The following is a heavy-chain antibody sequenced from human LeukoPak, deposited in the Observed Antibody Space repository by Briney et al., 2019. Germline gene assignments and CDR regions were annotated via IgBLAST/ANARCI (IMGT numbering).Heavy chain of an antibody. CDR3: ARDRYGDHTYFDY. D-gene: IGHD4-17*01. J-gene: IGHJ4*02. CDR2: IYHSGST. Sequence: SETLSLTCAVSGGSISSGGYSWSWIRQPPGKGLEWIGYIYHSGSTYYNPSLKSRVTISVDRSKSQFSLKLNSVTAADTAVYYCARDRYGDHTYFDYWGQGTLVTVSS. CDR1: GGSISSGGYS. V-gene: IGHV4-30-2*01.